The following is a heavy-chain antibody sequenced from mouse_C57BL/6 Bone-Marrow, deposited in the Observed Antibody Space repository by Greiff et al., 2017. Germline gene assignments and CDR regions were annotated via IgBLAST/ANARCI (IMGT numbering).Heavy chain of an antibody. CDR2: IDPENGDT. Sequence: VQLQQPGAELVRPGASVKLSCTASGFNIKDDYMHWVKQRPEQGLEWIGWIDPENGDTEYASKFQGKATITADTSSNTAYLQLSSLTSEDTAVYYCTSLFITTVVFDYWGQGTTLTVSS. J-gene: IGHJ2*01. CDR1: GFNIKDDY. CDR3: TSLFITTVVFDY. V-gene: IGHV14-4*01. D-gene: IGHD1-1*01.